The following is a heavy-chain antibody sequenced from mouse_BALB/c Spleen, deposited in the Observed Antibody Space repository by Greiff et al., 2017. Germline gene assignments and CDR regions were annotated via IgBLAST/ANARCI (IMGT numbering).Heavy chain of an antibody. CDR1: GYTFTSYT. CDR3: ARSGGYDAMDY. Sequence: QVQLQQSGAELARPGASVKMSCKASGYTFTSYTMHWVKQRPGQGLEWIGYINPSSGYTNYNQKFKDKATLTADKSSSTAYMQLSSLTSEDSAVYYCARSGGYDAMDYWGQGTSVTVAS. J-gene: IGHJ4*01. D-gene: IGHD1-1*02. V-gene: IGHV1-4*01. CDR2: INPSSGYT.